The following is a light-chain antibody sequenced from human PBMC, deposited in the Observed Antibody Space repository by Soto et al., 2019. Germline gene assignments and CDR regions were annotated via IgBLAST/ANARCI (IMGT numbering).Light chain of an antibody. V-gene: IGKV3-20*01. Sequence: EIVLTQSPGTLSLSPGERATLSCRASQSVSSSYLACYQQKPGQAPRLLIYGASSRATGIPDRFSGSGSGTDFTLTISRLEHEVFAVYYCQQYGSSPMYTFGQGTKLEIK. CDR2: GAS. J-gene: IGKJ2*01. CDR3: QQYGSSPMYT. CDR1: QSVSSSY.